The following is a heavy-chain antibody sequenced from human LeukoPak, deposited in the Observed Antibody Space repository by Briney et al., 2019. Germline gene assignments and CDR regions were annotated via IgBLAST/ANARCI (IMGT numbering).Heavy chain of an antibody. V-gene: IGHV5-51*01. D-gene: IGHD3-9*01. CDR3: ARQAPYYDILTGYYDY. Sequence: GESLKISCKGSGYSFTSYWIGWVRQMPGKGLEWMGIIYPGDSDTRYSPSFQGQVTISADKSISTAYLQWSSLKASDTAMYYCARQAPYYDILTGYYDYWGQGTLVTVSS. J-gene: IGHJ4*02. CDR1: GYSFTSYW. CDR2: IYPGDSDT.